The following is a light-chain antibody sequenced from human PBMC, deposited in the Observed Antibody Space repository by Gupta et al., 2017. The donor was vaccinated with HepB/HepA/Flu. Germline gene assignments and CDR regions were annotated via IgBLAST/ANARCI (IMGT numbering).Light chain of an antibody. Sequence: QSVLPQPPYASGTPGQRVTISCSGISSNIGSNTVNWYQQLPGTAPKLLIYSNNQRPSGVPDRFSGSKSGTSASLAISGLQSEDEADYYCAAWDDSLNGPVFGGGTKLTVL. CDR1: SSNIGSNT. CDR3: AAWDDSLNGPV. V-gene: IGLV1-44*01. J-gene: IGLJ3*02. CDR2: SNN.